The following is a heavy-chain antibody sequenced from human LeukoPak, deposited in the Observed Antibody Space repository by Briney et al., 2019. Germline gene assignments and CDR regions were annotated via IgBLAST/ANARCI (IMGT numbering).Heavy chain of an antibody. D-gene: IGHD5-12*01. CDR1: GYTFSSYG. CDR2: ISAYNGNT. CDR3: ARDIRINIVAMPLDY. V-gene: IGHV1-18*01. J-gene: IGHJ4*02. Sequence: GASVKVSCKASGYTFSSYGLSWVRQAPGQGLEWMGWISAYNGNTNYAQKLQGRVTMTTDTSTSTAYMELRSLRSDDTAVYFCARDIRINIVAMPLDYWGQGTLVTVSS.